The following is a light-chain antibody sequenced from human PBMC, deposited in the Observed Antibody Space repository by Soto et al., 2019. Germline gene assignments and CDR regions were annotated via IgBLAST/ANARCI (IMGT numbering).Light chain of an antibody. J-gene: IGKJ2*01. CDR3: QQYGSSLYT. CDR2: GAS. V-gene: IGKV3-20*01. Sequence: EVVMTQSPATLSVSPGDTATLSCRASQRVSSNYLAWYQQRPGQAPRPLIYGASSRATGIPDRFSGSGSGTDFTLTINRLEPEDFAVYYCQQYGSSLYTFGQGTKVDIK. CDR1: QRVSSNY.